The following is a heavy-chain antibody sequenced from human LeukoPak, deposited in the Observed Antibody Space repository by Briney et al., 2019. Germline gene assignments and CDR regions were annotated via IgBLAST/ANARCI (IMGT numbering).Heavy chain of an antibody. CDR3: ARHGWDGYNLDYFDY. CDR2: IYYSGST. V-gene: IGHV4-39*01. J-gene: IGHJ4*02. D-gene: IGHD5-24*01. CDR1: GGSISSSSYY. Sequence: ASETLSLTCTVSGGSISSSSYYWGWIRQPPGKGLEWIGSIYYSGSTYYNPSLKSRVTISVDTSKDQFSLKLSSVTAADTAVYYCARHGWDGYNLDYFDYWGQETLVTVSS.